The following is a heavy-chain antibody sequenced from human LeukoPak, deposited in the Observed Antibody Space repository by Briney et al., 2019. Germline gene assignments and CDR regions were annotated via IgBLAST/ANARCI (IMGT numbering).Heavy chain of an antibody. CDR2: IYSGGST. CDR1: GFTVSSNY. J-gene: IGHJ4*02. D-gene: IGHD1/OR15-1a*01. CDR3: ARLLQTIFDY. V-gene: IGHV3-66*04. Sequence: GGSLRLSCAASGFTVSSNYMSWVRQAPGKGLEWVSVIYSGGSTYYADSVKGRFTISRDNSKNTLYLQMNSLRAEDTAVYYRARLLQTIFDYWGQGTLVTVSS.